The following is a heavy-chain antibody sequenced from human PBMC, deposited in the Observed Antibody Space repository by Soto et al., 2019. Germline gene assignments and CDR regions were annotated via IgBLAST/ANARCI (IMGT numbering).Heavy chain of an antibody. Sequence: LGGSLSLSCTPSGFTFSMYWMHWVRQVPGKGPEWVSRISDDGSRADYADSVKGRFTISRDNAKNTLYLEMHVLRADDTAVYYCTRGPRPSSVGTGAFWGQGTPVTVSS. CDR2: ISDDGSRA. CDR1: GFTFSMYW. V-gene: IGHV3-74*01. D-gene: IGHD3-10*01. CDR3: TRGPRPSSVGTGAF. J-gene: IGHJ4*02.